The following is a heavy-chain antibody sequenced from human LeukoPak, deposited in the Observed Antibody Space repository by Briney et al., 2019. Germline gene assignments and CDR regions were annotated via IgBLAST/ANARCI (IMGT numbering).Heavy chain of an antibody. Sequence: SQTLSLTCAISGDSVSSNSAAWNWIRQSPSRGLEWLGRTYYRSKWYNDYAVSVKSRTTINPDTSKNQFSLQLNSVTPEDTAVYYCARDTGIAAAGNSLRFVLYYYYGMDVWGQGTTVTVSS. D-gene: IGHD6-13*01. V-gene: IGHV6-1*01. CDR1: GDSVSSNSAA. CDR2: TYYRSKWYN. CDR3: ARDTGIAAAGNSLRFVLYYYYGMDV. J-gene: IGHJ6*02.